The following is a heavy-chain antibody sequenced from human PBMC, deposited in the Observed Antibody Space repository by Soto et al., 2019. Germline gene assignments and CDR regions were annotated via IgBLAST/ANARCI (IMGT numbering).Heavy chain of an antibody. CDR2: ISGSGGDT. CDR1: GFTFTSYA. D-gene: IGHD3-3*01. CDR3: AKHDFWTLYNTGLDS. V-gene: IGHV3-23*01. J-gene: IGHJ4*02. Sequence: GGSLRLSCSASGFTFTSYAMSWVRQAPGKELEWVSCISGSGGDTKSADSVKGRFTISRDNFKNMLYLQMNSLRAEDTAVYYCAKHDFWTLYNTGLDSWGQGTLVTVSS.